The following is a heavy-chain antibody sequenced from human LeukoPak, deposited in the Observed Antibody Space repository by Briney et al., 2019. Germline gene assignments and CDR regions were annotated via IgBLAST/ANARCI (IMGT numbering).Heavy chain of an antibody. V-gene: IGHV1-18*01. J-gene: IGHJ4*02. CDR1: GYTLTSYA. CDR3: ARMEIATAIFDY. CDR2: ISAYNGNT. D-gene: IGHD5-24*01. Sequence: ASVKVSCKASGYTLTSYAITWVRQAPGQGLEWMGWISAYNGNTNYAQNLQGRVTMTTDTSTSTAYMELRSLRSDDTAMYYCARMEIATAIFDYWGQGTLVTVSS.